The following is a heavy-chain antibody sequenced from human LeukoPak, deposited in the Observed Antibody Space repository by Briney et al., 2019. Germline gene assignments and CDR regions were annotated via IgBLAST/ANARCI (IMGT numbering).Heavy chain of an antibody. V-gene: IGHV3-33*06. CDR1: GFTFSSYG. J-gene: IGHJ4*02. CDR2: IWYDGSHK. Sequence: GGSLRLSCAASGFTFSSYGMHWVRQAPGKGLEWVAVIWYDGSHKYYADSVKGRFTISRDNSKNTLYLQMNSLRAEDTAVYYCAKQQLVTIALDYWGQGTLVTVSS. CDR3: AKQQLVTIALDY. D-gene: IGHD6-13*01.